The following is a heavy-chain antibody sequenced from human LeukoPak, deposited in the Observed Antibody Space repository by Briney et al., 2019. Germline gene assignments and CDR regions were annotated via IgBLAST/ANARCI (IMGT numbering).Heavy chain of an antibody. V-gene: IGHV1-69*05. D-gene: IGHD6-13*01. CDR1: GGTFSSYA. Sequence: GASVKVSCKASGGTFSSYAISWVRQAPGQGLEWMGGIIPIFGTANYAQKFQGRVTITTDESTSTAYMELSSLRSEDTAVYYCASHSGKGAQMYSSSWYGDWFDPWGQGTLVTVSS. J-gene: IGHJ5*02. CDR2: IIPIFGTA. CDR3: ASHSGKGAQMYSSSWYGDWFDP.